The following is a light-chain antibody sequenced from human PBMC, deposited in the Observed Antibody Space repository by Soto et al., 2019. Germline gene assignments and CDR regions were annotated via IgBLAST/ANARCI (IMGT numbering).Light chain of an antibody. Sequence: QSVLTQPRSVSGSPGQSVTISCTGTSSDVGGYNYVSWYQQHPGKAPKLMIYDVSKRPSGVPDRFSGSKSGNTASLTISGLQAEEEDDYYCCSYAGSYSWVFGGGTKLTVL. J-gene: IGLJ3*02. V-gene: IGLV2-11*01. CDR2: DVS. CDR1: SSDVGGYNY. CDR3: CSYAGSYSWV.